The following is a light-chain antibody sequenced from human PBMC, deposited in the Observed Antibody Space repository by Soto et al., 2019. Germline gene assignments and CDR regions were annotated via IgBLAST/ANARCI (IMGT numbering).Light chain of an antibody. Sequence: DIQMTQSSSTLAASVGGRVTITCRARQRISSGLAWYQQKPGRAPKLLIYGGSSGESGVPSRFSCSGSGTEFTLTISSLQPDGFATYYCQQYKSLWTFGQGTNVDIK. CDR3: QQYKSLWT. CDR2: GGS. J-gene: IGKJ1*01. CDR1: QRISSG. V-gene: IGKV1-5*01.